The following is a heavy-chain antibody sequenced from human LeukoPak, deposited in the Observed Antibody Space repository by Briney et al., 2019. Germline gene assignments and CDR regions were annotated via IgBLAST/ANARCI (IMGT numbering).Heavy chain of an antibody. CDR1: GYTFTGYY. CDR2: INPSTGAT. D-gene: IGHD6-19*01. Sequence: GASVTVSCKPFGYTFTGYYLHWVRQAPGQAPEWMGWINPSTGATRYAQNFQGRVTLSRDTSINTAYMDLSSLRSDDTAVYYCARDRVGSGWPRPFYFEFWGQGTLVSVS. V-gene: IGHV1-2*02. CDR3: ARDRVGSGWPRPFYFEF. J-gene: IGHJ4*02.